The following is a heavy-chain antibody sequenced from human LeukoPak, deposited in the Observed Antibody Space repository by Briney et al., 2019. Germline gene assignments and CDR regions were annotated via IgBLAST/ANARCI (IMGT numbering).Heavy chain of an antibody. CDR2: IDWDDDK. J-gene: IGHJ4*02. Sequence: SGPTLVNPTQTLTLTCTFSGFSLRSGGMCVSWIRQPPGKALEWLARIDWDDDKYYSTSLKTRLTISKDTSKNQVVLTMINMDPVDTATYYCARISDHYDSSGYSVFDYWGQGILVTVSS. CDR1: GFSLRSGGMC. V-gene: IGHV2-70*11. CDR3: ARISDHYDSSGYSVFDY. D-gene: IGHD3-22*01.